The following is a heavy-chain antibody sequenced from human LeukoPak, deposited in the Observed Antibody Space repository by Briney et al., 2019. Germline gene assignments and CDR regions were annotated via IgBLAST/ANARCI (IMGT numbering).Heavy chain of an antibody. CDR1: GGSFSGYY. J-gene: IGHJ4*02. CDR2: INHSGST. Sequence: SETLSLTCAVYGGSFSGYYWSWIRQPPGKGLEWLGEINHSGSTNYNPSLKSRVTISVDTSMNQFSLKLNSVTAADTAVYYCARGRISDIVVVPAPPPFFDYWGQGTLVTVSS. V-gene: IGHV4-34*01. D-gene: IGHD2-2*01. CDR3: ARGRISDIVVVPAPPPFFDY.